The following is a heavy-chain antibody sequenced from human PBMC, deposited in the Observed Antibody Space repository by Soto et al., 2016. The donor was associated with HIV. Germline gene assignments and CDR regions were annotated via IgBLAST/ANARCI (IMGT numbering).Heavy chain of an antibody. V-gene: IGHV3-23*04. CDR1: GFTFGNYA. CDR3: AKDLRMTMVQGFIDALDF. D-gene: IGHD3-10*01. CDR2: ISDSGSNT. J-gene: IGHJ3*01. Sequence: EEQLVETGGGLIQPGGSLKLSCGASGFTFGNYAMSWVRQAPGKGLEWVSGISDSGSNTYYADSVKGRFTISRDNSKNTLYLHMNSLRAEDTAVYYCAKDLRMTMVQGFIDALDFWGQGTMVTVSS.